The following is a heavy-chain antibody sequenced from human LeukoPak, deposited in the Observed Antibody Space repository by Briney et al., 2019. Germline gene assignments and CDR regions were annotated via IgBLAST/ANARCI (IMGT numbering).Heavy chain of an antibody. CDR2: IYYSGST. J-gene: IGHJ3*02. V-gene: IGHV4-59*01. CDR1: GGSISSYY. D-gene: IGHD3-3*02. Sequence: SSETLSLTCTVSGGSISSYYWSWIRQPPGKGLEWIGYIYYSGSTNYNPSLKSRVTISVDTSKNQFSLKLSSVTAADTAVYYCARDPLLSAFDIWGQGTMVTVSS. CDR3: ARDPLLSAFDI.